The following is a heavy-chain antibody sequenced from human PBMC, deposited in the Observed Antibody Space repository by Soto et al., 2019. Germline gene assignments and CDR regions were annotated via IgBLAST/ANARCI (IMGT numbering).Heavy chain of an antibody. V-gene: IGHV1-2*02. D-gene: IGHD3-3*01. CDR1: GYTFTGYY. J-gene: IGHJ6*02. Sequence: SVKVSCKASGYTFTGYYMHWVRQAPGQGLEWMGWINPNSGGTNYAQKFQGRVTMTRDTSISTAYMELSRLRSDDTAVYYCARDAVKDDFWSGYIQGYYYGMDVWGQGTTVTVSS. CDR2: INPNSGGT. CDR3: ARDAVKDDFWSGYIQGYYYGMDV.